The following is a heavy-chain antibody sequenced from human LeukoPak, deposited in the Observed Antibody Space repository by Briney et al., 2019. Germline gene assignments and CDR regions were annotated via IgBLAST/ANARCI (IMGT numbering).Heavy chain of an antibody. CDR1: GGSISSYY. J-gene: IGHJ6*02. CDR3: ARDDNYYDSSGYPRLGYYGMDV. Sequence: SETLSLTCTVSGGSISSYYWSWIRQPPGKGLEWIGYIYYSGSTNYNPSLKGRVTISVDTSKNQFSLKLSSVTAADTAVYYCARDDNYYDSSGYPRLGYYGMDVWGQGTTVAVSS. D-gene: IGHD3-22*01. V-gene: IGHV4-59*01. CDR2: IYYSGST.